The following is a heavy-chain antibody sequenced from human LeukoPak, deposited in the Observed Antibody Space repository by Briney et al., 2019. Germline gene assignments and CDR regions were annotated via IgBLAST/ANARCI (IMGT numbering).Heavy chain of an antibody. CDR3: AKDSGGDDIFSH. V-gene: IGHV3-23*01. J-gene: IGHJ4*02. CDR2: ISGSGGST. D-gene: IGHD3-9*01. Sequence: PEGSLRLSCAASGFTFSSYAMSWVRQAPGKGLEWVSAISGSGGSTYYADSVKGRFTISRDNSKNTLYLQMNSLRAEDTAVYYCAKDSGGDDIFSHWGQGTLVTVSS. CDR1: GFTFSSYA.